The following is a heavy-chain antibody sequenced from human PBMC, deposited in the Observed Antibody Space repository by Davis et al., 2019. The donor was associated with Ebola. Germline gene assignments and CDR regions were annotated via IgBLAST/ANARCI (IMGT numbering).Heavy chain of an antibody. CDR2: IYYSGTI. CDR1: GGSISSGDYY. Sequence: MPSETLSLTCTVSGGSISSGDYYWTWIRQYPGKGLEWIGYIYYSGTIWYNPSLRGRVTISRDTSNNQFSLKLTSVPAADTAVYYCARGKAPRARVSVDPWGQGSLVTVSS. J-gene: IGHJ5*02. V-gene: IGHV4-31*03. CDR3: ARGKAPRARVSVDP.